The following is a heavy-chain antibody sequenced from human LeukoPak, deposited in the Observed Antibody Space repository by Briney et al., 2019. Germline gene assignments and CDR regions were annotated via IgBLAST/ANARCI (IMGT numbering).Heavy chain of an antibody. CDR1: GHDITNYF. V-gene: IGHV1-46*01. Sequence: ASVKVSCKASGHDITNYFMHWVRQAPGQGLEWMGTVHPDGDTTTYAQKFQGRVTMTRDTSTSTVYMDLSSLRSEDTAIYYCAREAIAAGKNFDYWGQGTQVTVSS. CDR2: VHPDGDTT. D-gene: IGHD6-25*01. J-gene: IGHJ4*02. CDR3: AREAIAAGKNFDY.